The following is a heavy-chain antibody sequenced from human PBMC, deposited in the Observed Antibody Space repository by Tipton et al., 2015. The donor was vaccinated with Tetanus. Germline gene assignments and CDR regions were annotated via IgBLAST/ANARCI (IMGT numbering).Heavy chain of an antibody. D-gene: IGHD4-17*01. CDR2: TYYRSKWYN. J-gene: IGHJ6*03. Sequence: GLVKPSQTLSLTCAISGDSVSSNTAAWNWIRQSPSRGLEWLGRTYYRSKWYNDYAVSAKGRITVTPDTSKNQFSLQLKSVTPDDTAVYYCARRLSGDPHYYTDVWGKGTTVTVSS. CDR3: ARRLSGDPHYYTDV. CDR1: GDSVSSNTAA. V-gene: IGHV6-1*01.